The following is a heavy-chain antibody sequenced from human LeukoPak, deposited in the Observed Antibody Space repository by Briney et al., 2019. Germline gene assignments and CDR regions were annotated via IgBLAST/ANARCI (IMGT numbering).Heavy chain of an antibody. CDR1: GFTVSSNY. J-gene: IGHJ1*01. Sequence: SGGSLRLSCAASGFTVSSNYMSWVRQAPGKGLEWVSVIYSGGSTYYEDSVKGRFTISRENSKKTMYLQMNSLRAEDTAVYYCARDKDSSGYYGYFQHWGQGTLVTVSS. CDR2: IYSGGST. V-gene: IGHV3-53*01. CDR3: ARDKDSSGYYGYFQH. D-gene: IGHD3-22*01.